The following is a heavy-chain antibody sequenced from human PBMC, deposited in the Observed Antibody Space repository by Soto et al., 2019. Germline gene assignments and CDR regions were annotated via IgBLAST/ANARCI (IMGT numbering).Heavy chain of an antibody. D-gene: IGHD1-26*01. CDR3: ARLMGAIDTFDI. Sequence: PGVSLQISCKGSRYSFTTYWIGWLRHMPGKSLERRGIIYPGYSATRYSPSFQGQVTISADKAISTAYLQWSSLKASDTAMYYCARLMGAIDTFDIWGQGTMVTVSS. CDR2: IYPGYSAT. V-gene: IGHV5-51*01. J-gene: IGHJ3*02. CDR1: RYSFTTYW.